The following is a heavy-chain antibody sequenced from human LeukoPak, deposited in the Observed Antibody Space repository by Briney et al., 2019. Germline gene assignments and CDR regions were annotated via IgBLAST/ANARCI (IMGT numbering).Heavy chain of an antibody. CDR3: AKGPYYYDSSGSIGY. CDR1: GFTFSSYA. D-gene: IGHD3-22*01. V-gene: IGHV3-23*01. Sequence: GGSLRLSCAASGFTFSSYAMSWVRQAPGKGLEWVSAISGSGGSTYYADSVKGRLTISRDNSKNTLYLQMNSLRAEDTAVYYCAKGPYYYDSSGSIGYWGQGTLVTVSS. J-gene: IGHJ4*02. CDR2: ISGSGGST.